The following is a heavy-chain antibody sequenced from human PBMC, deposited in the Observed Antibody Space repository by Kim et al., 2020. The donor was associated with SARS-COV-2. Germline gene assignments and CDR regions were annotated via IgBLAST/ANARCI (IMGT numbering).Heavy chain of an antibody. D-gene: IGHD5-18*01. CDR1: GYRFDTHW. Sequence: GESLQISCKGSGYRFDTHWIGWVRQMPGKGLEWMGIIYPGDSDSRYNPSVQGQVTMSIDKSLSIAYLEWNSLKASDTAMYYCARHPGGNKFGSFDQWGLGTMVTVSS. CDR3: ARHPGGNKFGSFDQ. CDR2: IYPGDSDS. V-gene: IGHV5-51*01. J-gene: IGHJ4*02.